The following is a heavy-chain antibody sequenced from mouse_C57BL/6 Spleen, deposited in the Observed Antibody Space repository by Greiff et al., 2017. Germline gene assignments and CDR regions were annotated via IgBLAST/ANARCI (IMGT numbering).Heavy chain of an antibody. CDR2: IDPSDSET. Sequence: VQLQQPGAELVRPGSSVKLSCKASGYTFTSYWMHWVKQRPIQGLEWIGNIDPSDSETHYNQKFKDKATLAVDKSSSTAYMQLSSLTSEDSAVYYCARADSSGYSYYFDYWGQGTTLTVSS. J-gene: IGHJ2*01. CDR1: GYTFTSYW. CDR3: ARADSSGYSYYFDY. V-gene: IGHV1-52*01. D-gene: IGHD3-2*02.